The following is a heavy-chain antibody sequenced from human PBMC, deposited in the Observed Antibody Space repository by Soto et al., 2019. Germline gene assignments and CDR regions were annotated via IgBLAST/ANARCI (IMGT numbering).Heavy chain of an antibody. V-gene: IGHV4-34*01. CDR1: GASVSGQY. CDR3: ARGGITMAWNYYYYGMDV. CDR2: IIPTGST. D-gene: IGHD3-10*01. Sequence: SETLSLTCAVSGASVSGQYWSWVRRPPGKGLEWVGEIIPTGSTTYNPALKSRLSFSLDTSNTHFSLNLSSVSVADTAVYYCARGGITMAWNYYYYGMDVWGQGTTVTVSS. J-gene: IGHJ6*02.